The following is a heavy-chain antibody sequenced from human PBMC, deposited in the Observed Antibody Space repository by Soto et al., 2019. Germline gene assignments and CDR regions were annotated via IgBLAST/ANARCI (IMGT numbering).Heavy chain of an antibody. CDR1: GFTFNKHT. CDR2: ISGSGSSR. Sequence: EVELLQSGGGLVQPGGSLRLSCVASGFTFNKHTLAWVRQAPGKGLEWVSAISGSGSSRYDSDSVKGRFTISRDKSRNALYLHMNSLRAGDTAVYYCAKALWFGESSHYFDYWGQGTLVTVSS. D-gene: IGHD3-10*01. V-gene: IGHV3-23*01. CDR3: AKALWFGESSHYFDY. J-gene: IGHJ4*02.